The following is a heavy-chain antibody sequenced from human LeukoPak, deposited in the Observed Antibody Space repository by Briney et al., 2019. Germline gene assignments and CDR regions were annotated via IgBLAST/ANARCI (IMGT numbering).Heavy chain of an antibody. J-gene: IGHJ6*03. CDR2: IHHSGKT. CDR3: ARAPDTAIPYFYMDV. CDR1: GDSISSISW. Sequence: PSETLSLTYTVSGDSISSISWWTWVRLSPEKGLEWIGEIHHSGKTNYNPSLKSRVNMSLDKSKNHFSLRVDSVIAADTAIYYCARAPDTAIPYFYMDVWGKGTTVTVSS. V-gene: IGHV4-4*02. D-gene: IGHD5-18*01.